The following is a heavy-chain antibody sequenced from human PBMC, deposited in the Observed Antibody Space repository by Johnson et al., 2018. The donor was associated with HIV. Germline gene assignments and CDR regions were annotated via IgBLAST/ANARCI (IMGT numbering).Heavy chain of an antibody. CDR3: ARVGDGNNKNAFDI. CDR1: GFTFSAYA. J-gene: IGHJ3*02. CDR2: ISSNGGIT. D-gene: IGHD5-24*01. V-gene: IGHV3-64*01. Sequence: VQLVESGGGLVQPGGSLRLSCAASGFTFSAYAMHWVRQAPGKGLDYVSVISSNGGITYYANSVTGRFTISRDNSKNTLFLQLGSLRAEDMAVYYCARVGDGNNKNAFDIWGQGTMVTVSS.